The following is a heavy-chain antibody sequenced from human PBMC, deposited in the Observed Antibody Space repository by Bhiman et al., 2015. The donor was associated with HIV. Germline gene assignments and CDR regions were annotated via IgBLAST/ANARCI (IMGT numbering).Heavy chain of an antibody. J-gene: IGHJ4*02. D-gene: IGHD1-26*01. CDR3: AKVAFLVGDTIPFFHY. CDR2: ISSSSSYI. Sequence: EVQLVESGGGLVKPGGSLRLSCAASGFTFSSYSMNWVRQAPGKGLEWVSSISSSSSYIYYADSVKGRFTISRDNAKNSLYLQMNSLRAEDTAVYYCAKVAFLVGDTIPFFHYWGQGTLVTVSS. V-gene: IGHV3-21*04. CDR1: GFTFSSYS.